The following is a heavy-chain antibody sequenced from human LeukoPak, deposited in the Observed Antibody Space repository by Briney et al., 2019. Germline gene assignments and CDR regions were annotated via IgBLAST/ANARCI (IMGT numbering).Heavy chain of an antibody. D-gene: IGHD3-22*01. CDR1: GYTFTSYY. J-gene: IGHJ4*02. V-gene: IGHV1-46*01. Sequence: GASVKVSCKASGYTFTSYYMHWVRQAPGQGLEWMGIINPSGGSTSYAQKFQGRVTMTRDTSTSTVYMELSSLRSEDTAVYYCARDSRLPYYYDSSGYYMAYWGQGTLVTVSS. CDR2: INPSGGST. CDR3: ARDSRLPYYYDSSGYYMAY.